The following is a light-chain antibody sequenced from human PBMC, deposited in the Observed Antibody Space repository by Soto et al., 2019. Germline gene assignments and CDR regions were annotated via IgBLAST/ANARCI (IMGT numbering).Light chain of an antibody. Sequence: QSVLTQPPSVSGAPGQTVTISCTGSSSNIGAGFGVHWYQHLPGTTPKLLIHSDVSRPSGVSGRFSAFESGASASLVISGLQPEYEGDYFCQSYDSGPPESYVFGPGTKLTVL. J-gene: IGLJ1*01. V-gene: IGLV1-40*01. CDR3: QSYDSGPPESYV. CDR2: SDV. CDR1: SSNIGAGFG.